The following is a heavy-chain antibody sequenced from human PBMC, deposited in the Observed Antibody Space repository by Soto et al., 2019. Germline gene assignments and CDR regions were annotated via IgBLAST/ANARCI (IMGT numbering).Heavy chain of an antibody. D-gene: IGHD3-22*01. J-gene: IGHJ4*02. CDR3: ARLTLLYYYDSSGQVGY. CDR2: IYYSGST. CDR1: GGSISSSSYY. Sequence: PSETLSLTCTVSGGSISSSSYYWGWIRQPPGKGLEWIGSIYYSGSTYYNPSLKSRVTISVDTSKNQFSLKLSSVTAADTAVYYCARLTLLYYYDSSGQVGYWGQGTLVTVSS. V-gene: IGHV4-39*01.